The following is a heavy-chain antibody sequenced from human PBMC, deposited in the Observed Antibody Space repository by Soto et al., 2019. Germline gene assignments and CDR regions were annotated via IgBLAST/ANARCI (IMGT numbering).Heavy chain of an antibody. Sequence: EVQLLESGGGLVQPGGSLRLSCAASGFTFSSYAMRWVRQAPGKGLEWVSAISGSGGSTYYADSVKGRFTISRDNSKNTLYLHMNSLRAEDTAVYYCAKELMVRQRLFDYWGQGTLVTVSS. V-gene: IGHV3-23*01. CDR1: GFTFSSYA. D-gene: IGHD6-13*01. CDR3: AKELMVRQRLFDY. CDR2: ISGSGGST. J-gene: IGHJ4*02.